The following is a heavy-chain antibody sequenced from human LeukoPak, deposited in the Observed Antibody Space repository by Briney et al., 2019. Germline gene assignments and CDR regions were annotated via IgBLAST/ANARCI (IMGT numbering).Heavy chain of an antibody. CDR2: IGSSSYI. CDR1: GFIFGSYT. J-gene: IGHJ6*02. CDR3: ARQIRIFGVVIHYYYGMDV. D-gene: IGHD3-3*01. V-gene: IGHV3-21*01. Sequence: GGSLRLSCAASGFIFGSYTMNWVRQAPGKGLEWVSSIGSSSYIYYADSVKGRFTVSRDNAKISLYLQMNSLRAEDTAVYYCARQIRIFGVVIHYYYGMDVWGQGTTVTVSS.